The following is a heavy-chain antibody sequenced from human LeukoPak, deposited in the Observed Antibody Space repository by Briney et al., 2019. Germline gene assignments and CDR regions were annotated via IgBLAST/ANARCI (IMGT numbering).Heavy chain of an antibody. J-gene: IGHJ4*02. CDR1: GFTFGSYA. CDR2: ISGSGGST. CDR3: AKNYDSSGYYYGLRDY. Sequence: GGSLRLSCAASGFTFGSYAMSWVRQAPGKGLEWVSTISGSGGSTYYADSVKGRFTISRDNSKNTLYLQMNSLRAEDTAVYYCAKNYDSSGYYYGLRDYWGQGTLVTVSS. D-gene: IGHD3-22*01. V-gene: IGHV3-23*01.